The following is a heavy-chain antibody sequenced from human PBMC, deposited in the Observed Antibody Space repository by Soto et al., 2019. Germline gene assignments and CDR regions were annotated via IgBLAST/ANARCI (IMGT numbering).Heavy chain of an antibody. CDR2: IYPGDSDT. CDR3: ARHGGYCSSTSCYVEGWTPFDY. V-gene: IGHV5-51*01. D-gene: IGHD2-2*01. CDR1: GYSFTSYW. Sequence: GESLKISCKGSGYSFTSYWIGWVRQMPGKGLEWMGIIYPGDSDTRYSPSFQGQVTISADKSISPAYLQWGSLKASDTAMYYCARHGGYCSSTSCYVEGWTPFDYWGQGTLVTVSS. J-gene: IGHJ4*02.